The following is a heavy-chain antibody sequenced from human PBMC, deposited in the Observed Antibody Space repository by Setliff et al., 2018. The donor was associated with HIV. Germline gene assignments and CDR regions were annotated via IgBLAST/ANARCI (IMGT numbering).Heavy chain of an antibody. V-gene: IGHV4-34*01. J-gene: IGHJ6*03. D-gene: IGHD3-3*01. CDR2: INHDRTI. CDR1: GGSFSGYY. CDR3: ARGSRQLTIFGVVFKTNYYFMDV. Sequence: SETLSLTCAVYGGSFSGYYWSWIRQPPGKGLEWIGEINHDRTINYNPSLKSRVTISVDTSKNQFSLTLNSVTAADTAVYYCARGSRQLTIFGVVFKTNYYFMDVWGKGTAVTVSS.